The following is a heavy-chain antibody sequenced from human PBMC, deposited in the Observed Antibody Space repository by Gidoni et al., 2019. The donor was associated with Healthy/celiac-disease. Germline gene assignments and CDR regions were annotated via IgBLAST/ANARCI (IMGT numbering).Heavy chain of an antibody. CDR2: ISSSSSYI. CDR3: ATPGIAVAGTDGAFDI. CDR1: GFTFSSYS. J-gene: IGHJ3*02. Sequence: EVQLVESGGGLVKPGGSLRLSCAASGFTFSSYSMNWVRQAPGKGLEWVSSISSSSSYIYYADSVKGRFTISRDNAKNSLYLQMNSLRAEDTAVYYCATPGIAVAGTDGAFDIWGQGTMVTVSS. D-gene: IGHD6-19*01. V-gene: IGHV3-21*06.